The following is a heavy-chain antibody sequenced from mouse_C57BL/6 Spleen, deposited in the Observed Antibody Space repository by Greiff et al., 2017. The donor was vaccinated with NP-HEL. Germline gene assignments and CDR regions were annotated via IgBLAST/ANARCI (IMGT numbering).Heavy chain of an antibody. CDR2: ISSGSSTI. CDR1: GFTFSDYG. V-gene: IGHV5-17*01. CDR3: ARGDYYGSNLDY. J-gene: IGHJ2*01. Sequence: EVHLVESGGGLVKPGGSLKLSCAASGFTFSDYGMHWVRQAPEKGLEWVAYISSGSSTIYYADTVKGRFTISRDNAKNTLFLQMTSLRSEDTAMYYCARGDYYGSNLDYWGQGTTLTVSS. D-gene: IGHD1-1*01.